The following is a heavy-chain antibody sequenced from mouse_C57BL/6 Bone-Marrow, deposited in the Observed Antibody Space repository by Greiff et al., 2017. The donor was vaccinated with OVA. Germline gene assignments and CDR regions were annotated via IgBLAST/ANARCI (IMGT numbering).Heavy chain of an antibody. CDR1: GFTFSSYA. CDR3: ARDGDYGGWYFDV. J-gene: IGHJ1*03. V-gene: IGHV5-4*01. D-gene: IGHD2-4*01. CDR2: ISDGGSYT. Sequence: EVQLVESGGGLVKPGGSLKLSCAASGFTFSSYAMSWVRQTPEKRLEWVATISDGGSYTYYPDNVKGRFTISRDNAKNNLYLQMSHLKSEDTAMYYCARDGDYGGWYFDVWGTGTTVTVSS.